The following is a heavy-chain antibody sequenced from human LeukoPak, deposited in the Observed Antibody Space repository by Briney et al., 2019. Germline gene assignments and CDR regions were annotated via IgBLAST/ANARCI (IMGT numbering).Heavy chain of an antibody. CDR2: IYYSGST. V-gene: IGHV4-61*01. D-gene: IGHD1-26*01. J-gene: IGHJ4*02. Sequence: SETLSLTCTVSGCSVSSGSYYWSWIRQPPGKGLEWIGYIYYSGSTNYNPSLKSRVTISVDTSKNQFSLKLSSVTAADTAVYYCASVGGSYSFDYWGQGTLVTVSS. CDR1: GCSVSSGSYY. CDR3: ASVGGSYSFDY.